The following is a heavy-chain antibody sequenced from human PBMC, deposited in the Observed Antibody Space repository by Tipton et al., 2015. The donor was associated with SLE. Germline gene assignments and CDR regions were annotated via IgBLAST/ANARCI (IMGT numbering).Heavy chain of an antibody. CDR2: ISTSGST. J-gene: IGHJ6*03. CDR3: ARGVSGFWHYCYMDV. D-gene: IGHD2/OR15-2a*01. V-gene: IGHV4-61*02. Sequence: TLSLTCTVSGDSISRVSAFWGWSRQPAGKGLEWIGRISTSGSTDYSPSLKSRVTISVDTSKNQFSLKLSSVTAADTAVYYCARGVSGFWHYCYMDVWDKGTRVTIAS. CDR1: GDSISRVSAF.